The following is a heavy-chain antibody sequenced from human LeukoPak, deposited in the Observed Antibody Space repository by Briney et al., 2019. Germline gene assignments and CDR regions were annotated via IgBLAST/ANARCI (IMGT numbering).Heavy chain of an antibody. V-gene: IGHV4-59*01. CDR2: IYYSGST. Sequence: SETLSLTCTVSGGSISNYYWSWIRQPPGKGLEWIGYIYYSGSTNYNPSLKSRVTISVDTSKNQFSLKLSSVTAADTAVYYCARGGAPTYYYGSGSYINAFDIWGQGTMVTVSS. CDR1: GGSISNYY. D-gene: IGHD3-10*01. CDR3: ARGGAPTYYYGSGSYINAFDI. J-gene: IGHJ3*02.